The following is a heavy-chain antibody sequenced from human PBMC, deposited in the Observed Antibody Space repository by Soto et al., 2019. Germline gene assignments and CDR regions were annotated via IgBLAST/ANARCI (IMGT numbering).Heavy chain of an antibody. D-gene: IGHD3-10*01. CDR1: GGSISSSSYY. CDR3: AKDEAPTPYLLLWFLYYMDV. J-gene: IGHJ6*03. CDR2: IYYSGST. V-gene: IGHV4-39*02. Sequence: PSETLSLTCTVSGGSISSSSYYWGWIRQPPGKGLEWIGSIYYSGSTYYNPSLKGRFTISRDNSKNTLYLQMNSLRAEDTAVYYCAKDEAPTPYLLLWFLYYMDVWGKGTTVTVSS.